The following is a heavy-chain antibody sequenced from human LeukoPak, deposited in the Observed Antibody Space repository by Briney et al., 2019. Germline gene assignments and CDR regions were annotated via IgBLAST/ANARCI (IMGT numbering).Heavy chain of an antibody. D-gene: IGHD3-9*01. Sequence: LSLTCTVSGASISGGDYYWSWIRQYPGKGLEWIGYTTYRGRASYSPSLASRASITVDTSKNQFSLKVRSVTVADAAVYFCARDVGYDPLTDSYMDVWGKGATVIVSS. J-gene: IGHJ6*03. V-gene: IGHV4-30-4*08. CDR1: GASISGGDYY. CDR3: ARDVGYDPLTDSYMDV. CDR2: TTYRGRA.